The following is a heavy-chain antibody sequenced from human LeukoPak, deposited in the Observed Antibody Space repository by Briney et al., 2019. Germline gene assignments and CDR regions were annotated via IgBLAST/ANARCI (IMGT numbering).Heavy chain of an antibody. J-gene: IGHJ4*02. D-gene: IGHD5-18*01. CDR1: GASISSGSYD. V-gene: IGHV4-61*02. CDR2: IYTSGST. Sequence: SQTLSLTCTLSGASISSGSYDWSWIRQPAGKGLEWIGRIYTSGSTNYNPSLKSRVTISVDTSKNQFSLKLSSVTAADTAVYYCARFGRGYSYGPFDYWGQGTLVTVSS. CDR3: ARFGRGYSYGPFDY.